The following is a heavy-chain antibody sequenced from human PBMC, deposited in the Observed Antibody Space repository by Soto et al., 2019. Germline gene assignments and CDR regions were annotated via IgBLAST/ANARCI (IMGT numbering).Heavy chain of an antibody. CDR3: ASDWGDDSAFYDAFQV. V-gene: IGHV3-23*01. CDR2: ISADGEST. D-gene: IGHD3-22*01. J-gene: IGHJ3*01. Sequence: EVQLLESGGGVAQHGGALRLSCAASGFSFSKFAVSWVRQAPGKGLEWVSAISADGESTFYVDSVKGRFTISRDNSKNALFLQMNALRVEDTAVYYCASDWGDDSAFYDAFQVWGQGTMDSVSS. CDR1: GFSFSKFA.